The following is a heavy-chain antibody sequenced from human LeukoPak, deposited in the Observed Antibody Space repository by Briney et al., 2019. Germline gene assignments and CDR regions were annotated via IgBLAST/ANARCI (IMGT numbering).Heavy chain of an antibody. Sequence: PGGSLRLSCAASGFTFSSYGMSWVRQAPGKGLEWVSAISGSGVTTYYADSVKGRFTIFRDNSKNTLYLQMNSLRAEDTAIYYCAKAEVYCSSTSCSEFDYWGQGTLVTVSS. J-gene: IGHJ4*02. CDR3: AKAEVYCSSTSCSEFDY. CDR2: ISGSGVTT. CDR1: GFTFSSYG. D-gene: IGHD2-2*01. V-gene: IGHV3-23*01.